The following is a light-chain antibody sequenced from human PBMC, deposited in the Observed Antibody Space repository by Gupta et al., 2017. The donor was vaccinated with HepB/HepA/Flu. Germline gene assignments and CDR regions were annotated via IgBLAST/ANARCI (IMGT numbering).Light chain of an antibody. J-gene: IGKJ5*01. CDR3: KQYDNLPFT. CDR1: QDISNY. CDR2: DAS. V-gene: IGKV1-33*01. Sequence: DIQMTQSPSSLSASVGDRVTITCQACQDISNYLNWYQQKPGKAPKLLIYDASNLETGVPSSFSGSGSGTDFTFTISSLQPEDIATYYCKQYDNLPFTFGQGTRLEIK.